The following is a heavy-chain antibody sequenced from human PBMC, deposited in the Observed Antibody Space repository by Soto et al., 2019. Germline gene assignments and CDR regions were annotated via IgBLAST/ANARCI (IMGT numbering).Heavy chain of an antibody. CDR2: SISTSSTT. V-gene: IGHV3-23*05. CDR3: AKNYHMDV. Sequence: VHLLESGGGLVQPGESLTLSCAASGFTFSTYAMSWVRQAPGKGLEWVSSISTSSTTYYTDSVKGRFSISRDNSKNTVILQMNSLRGDDTAIYYCAKNYHMDVWGKGTTVSVSS. CDR1: GFTFSTYA. J-gene: IGHJ6*03.